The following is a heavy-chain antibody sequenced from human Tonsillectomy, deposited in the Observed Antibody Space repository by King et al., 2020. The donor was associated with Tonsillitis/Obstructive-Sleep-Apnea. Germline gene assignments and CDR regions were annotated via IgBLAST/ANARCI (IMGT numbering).Heavy chain of an antibody. D-gene: IGHD1-1*01. CDR2: TRNKANSYTT. CDR1: GFTFSDHY. V-gene: IGHV3-72*01. J-gene: IGHJ6*03. Sequence: QLVQSGGGLVQPGGSLRLSCAASGFTFSDHYMDWVRQAPGKGLEWVGRTRNKANSYTTEYAASVKGRFTISRDDSKNSLYLQMNSLKTEDTAGYYCAKELNKTNYYFDYMDVWGKGTTVTVSS. CDR3: AKELNKTNYYFDYMDV.